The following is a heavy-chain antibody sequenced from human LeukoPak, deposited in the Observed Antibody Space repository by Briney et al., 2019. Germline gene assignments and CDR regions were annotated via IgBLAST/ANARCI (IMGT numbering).Heavy chain of an antibody. CDR2: IYTSGST. D-gene: IGHD3-3*01. CDR1: GGSISSGSYY. Sequence: PSETLSLTCTVSGGSISSGSYYWSWIRQPAGKGLEWIGRIYTSGSTNYNPSLKSRVTISVDTSKNQFSLKLSSVTAADTAVYYCATYDFWSGYFVYWGQGTLVTVSS. J-gene: IGHJ4*02. V-gene: IGHV4-61*02. CDR3: ATYDFWSGYFVY.